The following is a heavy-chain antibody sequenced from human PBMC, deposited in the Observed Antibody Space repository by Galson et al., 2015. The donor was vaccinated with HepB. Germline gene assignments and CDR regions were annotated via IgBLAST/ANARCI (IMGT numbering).Heavy chain of an antibody. Sequence: SLRLSCAASGFTFTDHYMSWIRQAPGKGLEWVSYISGSGSFINYADSVRGRFTMSRDNAKNSVYLQLNSLRVEDTAVYYCAREDATITVAALEYWGPGVLVAVSS. J-gene: IGHJ4*02. CDR2: ISGSGSFI. CDR1: GFTFTDHY. CDR3: AREDATITVAALEY. V-gene: IGHV3-11*01. D-gene: IGHD6-13*01.